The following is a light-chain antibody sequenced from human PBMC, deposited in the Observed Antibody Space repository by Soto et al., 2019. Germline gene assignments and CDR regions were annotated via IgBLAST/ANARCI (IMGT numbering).Light chain of an antibody. CDR3: QQYESPPRT. CDR1: QDINKN. V-gene: IGKV1-33*01. J-gene: IGKJ5*01. Sequence: DIQMTQSPSSLSASVGDRVTITCQASQDINKNLIWYQQKPGKAPKLLIYDASDLETGVPSRFSGSGSGTGFTFTISSLQSEDFATYYCQQYESPPRTFGQGTRLEIK. CDR2: DAS.